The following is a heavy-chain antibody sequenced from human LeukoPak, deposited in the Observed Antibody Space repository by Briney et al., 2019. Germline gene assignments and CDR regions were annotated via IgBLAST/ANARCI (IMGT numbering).Heavy chain of an antibody. CDR1: GFTFSSYG. D-gene: IGHD6-13*01. Sequence: PGGSLRLSCAASGFTFSSYGMHWARQAPGKGLEWVAVIWYDGSNKYYADSVKGRFTISRDNSKNTLYLQMNSLRAEDTAVYYCARGSDPKRQLLHFDYWGQGTLVTASS. CDR3: ARGSDPKRQLLHFDY. CDR2: IWYDGSNK. J-gene: IGHJ4*02. V-gene: IGHV3-33*01.